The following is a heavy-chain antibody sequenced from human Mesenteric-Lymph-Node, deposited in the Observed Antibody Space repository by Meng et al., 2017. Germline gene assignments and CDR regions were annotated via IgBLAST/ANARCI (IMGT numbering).Heavy chain of an antibody. CDR3: ARAKITMIVVVNQANYYYYGMDV. V-gene: IGHV4-39*07. Sequence: SETLSLTCTVSGGSISSSSYYWGWIRQPPGKGLEWIGSIYYSGSTYYNPSLKSRVTISVDTSKNQFSLKLSSVTAADTAVYYCARAKITMIVVVNQANYYYYGMDVWGQGTTVTVSS. CDR2: IYYSGST. J-gene: IGHJ6*02. CDR1: GGSISSSSYY. D-gene: IGHD3-22*01.